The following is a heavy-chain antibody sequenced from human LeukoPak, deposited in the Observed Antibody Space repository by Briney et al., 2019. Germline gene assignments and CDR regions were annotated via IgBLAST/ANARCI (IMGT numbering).Heavy chain of an antibody. CDR3: ARGRMDYYYYYYMDV. J-gene: IGHJ6*03. CDR2: IFYSGAA. V-gene: IGHV4-39*01. D-gene: IGHD2-8*01. CDR1: GGSISSSDYY. Sequence: PSETLSLTCTVSGGSISSSDYYWGWVRQPPGKGLEWIGSIFYSGAAHCNPSLKSRVTISVDTSNNQFSLMLSSVTAADTAVYYCARGRMDYYYYYYMDVWGKGTTVTVSS.